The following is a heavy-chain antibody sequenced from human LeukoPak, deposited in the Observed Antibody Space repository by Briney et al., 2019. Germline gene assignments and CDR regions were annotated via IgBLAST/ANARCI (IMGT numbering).Heavy chain of an antibody. CDR1: GFKFSSNW. CDR3: AREGPSVTPYY. J-gene: IGHJ4*02. Sequence: PGGSLRLSCAASGFKFSSNWMSWVRQAPGKGLEWVANIKQDGSEKYYVDSVKGRFTISRDNAKNSLHLQMNSLRAEDTAVYYCAREGPSVTPYYWGQGTLVTVSS. CDR2: IKQDGSEK. D-gene: IGHD4-17*01. V-gene: IGHV3-7*01.